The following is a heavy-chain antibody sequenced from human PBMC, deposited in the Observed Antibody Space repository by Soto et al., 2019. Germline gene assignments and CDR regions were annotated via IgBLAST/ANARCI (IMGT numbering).Heavy chain of an antibody. Sequence: PSETLSPTCTVSGGSISRYYWSWIRQPPGKGLEWIGYIYYSGSTNYNPSLKSRVTISVDTSKNQFSLKLSSVTAADTAVYYCASTAHSSGWYSGGFDYWGQGTLVTVSS. CDR1: GGSISRYY. CDR2: IYYSGST. J-gene: IGHJ4*02. D-gene: IGHD6-19*01. CDR3: ASTAHSSGWYSGGFDY. V-gene: IGHV4-59*01.